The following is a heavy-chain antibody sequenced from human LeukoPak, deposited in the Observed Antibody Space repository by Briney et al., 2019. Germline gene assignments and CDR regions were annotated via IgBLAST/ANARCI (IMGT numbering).Heavy chain of an antibody. V-gene: IGHV1-2*02. CDR1: RYTFTGYY. Sequence: GASVKVSCKASRYTFTGYYMHWVRQAPGQGLEWMGWINPNSGVTDYAENFQGRVTMTRDTSISTAYMELSRLRSDDTAVYYCARGSLYDFWSGTTRAFPSRGFDYWGQGTLVTVSS. CDR3: ARGSLYDFWSGTTRAFPSRGFDY. D-gene: IGHD3-3*01. CDR2: INPNSGVT. J-gene: IGHJ4*02.